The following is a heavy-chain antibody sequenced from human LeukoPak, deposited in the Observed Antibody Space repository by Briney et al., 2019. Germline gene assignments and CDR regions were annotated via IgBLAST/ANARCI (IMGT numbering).Heavy chain of an antibody. CDR1: GFTFSSYS. Sequence: GGSLRLSCAASGFTFSSYSMNWVRQAPGKGLEWVANIKQDGSEKYYVDSVKGRFTISRDNAKNSLYLQMNSLRAEDTAVYYCARDLEVFDAFDIWGQGTMVTVSS. CDR3: ARDLEVFDAFDI. J-gene: IGHJ3*02. CDR2: IKQDGSEK. V-gene: IGHV3-7*01.